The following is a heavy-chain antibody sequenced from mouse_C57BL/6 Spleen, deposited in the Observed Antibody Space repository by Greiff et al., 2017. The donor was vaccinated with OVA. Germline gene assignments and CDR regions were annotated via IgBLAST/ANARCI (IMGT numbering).Heavy chain of an antibody. CDR3: ARGGGGYEGRYAMDY. D-gene: IGHD2-2*01. Sequence: EVQLQQSGPVLVKPGASVKMSCKASGYTFTDYYMNWVKQSHGKSLEWIGVINPYNGGTSYNQKFKGKATLTVDKSSSTAYMELNSLTSEDSAVYYCARGGGGYEGRYAMDYWGQGTSVTVSS. CDR1: GYTFTDYY. CDR2: INPYNGGT. V-gene: IGHV1-19*01. J-gene: IGHJ4*01.